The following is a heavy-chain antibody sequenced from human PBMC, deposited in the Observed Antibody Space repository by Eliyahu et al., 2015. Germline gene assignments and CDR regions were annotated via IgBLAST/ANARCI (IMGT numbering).Heavy chain of an antibody. CDR2: ISGSGGST. V-gene: IGHV3-23*01. D-gene: IGHD6-19*01. CDR1: GFTFSXYA. CDR3: AKDLLSVAGSFYFDY. Sequence: EVQLLESGGGLVQPGGSLRLSCAXSGFTFSXYAMSWVRQAPGKGLEWVSAISGSGGSTYYADSVKGRFTISRDNSKNTLYLQMNSLRAEDTAVYYCAKDLLSVAGSFYFDYWGQGTLVTVSS. J-gene: IGHJ4*02.